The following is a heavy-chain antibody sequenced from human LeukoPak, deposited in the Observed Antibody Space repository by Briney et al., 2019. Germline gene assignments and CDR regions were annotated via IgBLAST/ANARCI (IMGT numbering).Heavy chain of an antibody. D-gene: IGHD2-15*01. J-gene: IGHJ4*02. CDR1: GFTFSSYS. V-gene: IGHV3-21*01. CDR2: ISSRSTYI. Sequence: GGSLRLSCAASGFTFSSYSMNWVRQAPGKGLEWVASISSRSTYIYYPDSVKGRFTISRDNAKNSLYLQMTSLSAEDTAVYYCAKSIGYCSGGSCFEVDYWGQGTLVTVSS. CDR3: AKSIGYCSGGSCFEVDY.